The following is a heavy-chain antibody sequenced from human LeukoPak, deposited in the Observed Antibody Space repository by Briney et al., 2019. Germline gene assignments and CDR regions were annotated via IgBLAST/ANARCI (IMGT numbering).Heavy chain of an antibody. CDR3: ARDQGTFYYFDY. CDR1: GLTFSTYS. J-gene: IGHJ4*02. CDR2: ISSSSYI. Sequence: GGSLRLSCAASGLTFSTYSMNWVRQAPGKGLEWVSSISSSSYIYYADSVKGRFTISRDNAKNSLYLQMNSLRAEDTAVYYCARDQGTFYYFDYWGQGTLVTVSS. V-gene: IGHV3-21*01.